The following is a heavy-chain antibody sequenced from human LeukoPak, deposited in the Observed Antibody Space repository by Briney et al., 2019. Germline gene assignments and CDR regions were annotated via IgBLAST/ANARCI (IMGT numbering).Heavy chain of an antibody. CDR2: ITGSGDST. J-gene: IGHJ4*02. Sequence: GGSLRLSCAASGFTFSNYVMSWVRQVPGKGPEWVSTITGSGDSTYYADSVKGRFTVSRDNSKSTLYVQMNNLRAEDTALYYCAKRGAVAGGEDYWGQGTLVTVSS. CDR3: AKRGAVAGGEDY. CDR1: GFTFSNYV. V-gene: IGHV3-23*01. D-gene: IGHD6-19*01.